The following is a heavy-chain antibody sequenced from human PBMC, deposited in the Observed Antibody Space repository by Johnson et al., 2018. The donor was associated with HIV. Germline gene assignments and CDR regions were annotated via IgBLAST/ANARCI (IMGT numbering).Heavy chain of an antibody. CDR3: ARDFSEYGDYGRCAFDI. D-gene: IGHD4-17*01. V-gene: IGHV3-20*04. Sequence: VQLVESGGGVVRPGGSLRLSCAASGFTFDDYGMSWVRQAPGKGLEWVSGINWNGGSTGYADSVKGRFTISRDNAKNSLYLQMNSLRAEDTALYYCARDFSEYGDYGRCAFDIWGQGTMVTVSS. CDR2: INWNGGST. CDR1: GFTFDDYG. J-gene: IGHJ3*02.